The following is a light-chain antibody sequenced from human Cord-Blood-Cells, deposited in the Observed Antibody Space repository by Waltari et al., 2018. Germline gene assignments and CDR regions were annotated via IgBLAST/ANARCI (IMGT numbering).Light chain of an antibody. Sequence: QSALTQPASVSGSPGQSITISCTGTSSDVGGYNYASWYQQHPGKAPKLMIYDVSNRPSGVSKRFSGSKSGNTASLTISGLQAEDEADYYCSSYTSSSTRVFGGGTKLTVL. CDR3: SSYTSSSTRV. CDR1: SSDVGGYNY. CDR2: DVS. V-gene: IGLV2-14*01. J-gene: IGLJ3*02.